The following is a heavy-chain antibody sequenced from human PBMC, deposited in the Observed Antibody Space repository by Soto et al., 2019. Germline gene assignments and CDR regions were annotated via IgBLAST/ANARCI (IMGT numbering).Heavy chain of an antibody. CDR2: IWYDGSNK. V-gene: IGHV3-33*01. CDR1: GFTFSSYG. J-gene: IGHJ3*02. CDR3: ARMGGYDFWSGYYDAFDI. Sequence: QVQLVESGGGVVQPGRSLRLSCAASGFTFSSYGMHWGRQAPGKGLEWVAVIWYDGSNKYYADSVKGRFTISRDNSKNTLYLQMNSLRAEDTAVYYCARMGGYDFWSGYYDAFDIWGQGTMVTVSS. D-gene: IGHD3-3*01.